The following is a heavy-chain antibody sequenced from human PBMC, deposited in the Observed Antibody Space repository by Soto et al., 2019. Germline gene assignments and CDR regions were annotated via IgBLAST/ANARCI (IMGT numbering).Heavy chain of an antibody. CDR3: TRGGHFFGA. V-gene: IGHV3-15*01. J-gene: IGHJ4*02. Sequence: EVQLVESGGGLVKPGGSLRLSCAAPEFTLSDVWMSWVRQAPGKGLEWIGRIKSKAHGGTTDYAPPVQGRFTISRDDSKTPLYLQMNSLKIGDTAVYSCTRGGHFFGAGGQGTLVPVSS. D-gene: IGHD3-16*01. CDR2: IKSKAHGGTT. CDR1: EFTLSDVW.